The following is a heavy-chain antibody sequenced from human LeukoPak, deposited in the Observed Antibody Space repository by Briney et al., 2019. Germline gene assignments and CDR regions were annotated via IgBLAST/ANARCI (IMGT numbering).Heavy chain of an antibody. D-gene: IGHD4-23*01. Sequence: PSETLSLTCAVYGGSFSGYYWSWIRQPPGKGLEWIGEINHSGSTNYNPSLKSRVTISVDTSKSQFSLKLSSVTAADTAVYYCARGDYGGFVDYWGQGTLVTVSS. CDR3: ARGDYGGFVDY. CDR2: INHSGST. J-gene: IGHJ4*02. V-gene: IGHV4-34*01. CDR1: GGSFSGYY.